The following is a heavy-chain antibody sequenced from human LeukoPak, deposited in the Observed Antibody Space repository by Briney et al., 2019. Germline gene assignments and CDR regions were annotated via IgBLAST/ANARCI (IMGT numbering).Heavy chain of an antibody. CDR1: GGSVSSGSYY. D-gene: IGHD1-7*01. Sequence: SETLCLTCTVSGGSVSSGSYYWSWIRQPPGKGLEWIGYIYYSGSTNYNPSLKSRVTISVDTSKNQFSLKLSSVTAADTAVYYCARGYNWNYPFDYWGQGTLVTVSS. J-gene: IGHJ4*02. V-gene: IGHV4-61*01. CDR3: ARGYNWNYPFDY. CDR2: IYYSGST.